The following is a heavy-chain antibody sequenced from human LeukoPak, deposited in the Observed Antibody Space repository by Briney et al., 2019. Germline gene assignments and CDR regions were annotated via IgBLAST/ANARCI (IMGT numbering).Heavy chain of an antibody. CDR1: GFTLNNAW. CDR3: AKESSIVGAFFDY. Sequence: GGSLRLSCAASGFTLNNAWMSWVRQAPGKGLEWVSAISGSGGSTYYVDSVKGRFTISRDNSKNTLYLQMNSLRAEDTAVYYCAKESSIVGAFFDYWGQGTLVTVSS. J-gene: IGHJ4*02. V-gene: IGHV3-23*01. D-gene: IGHD1-26*01. CDR2: ISGSGGST.